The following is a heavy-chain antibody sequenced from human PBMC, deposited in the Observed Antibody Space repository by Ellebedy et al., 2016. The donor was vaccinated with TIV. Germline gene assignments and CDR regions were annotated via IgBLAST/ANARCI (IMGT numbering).Heavy chain of an antibody. V-gene: IGHV4-4*07. CDR3: ARVRFSPGWFDP. CDR1: GASINNYY. CDR2: RYTGGIA. Sequence: PSETLSLTCIVSGASINNYYWNWIRQPAGKGLEWIGRRYTGGIATYNPSLKSRVTISVDTSRNQVYLKLNSVTAADTGVYHCARVRFSPGWFDPWGQGTLFTVSS. J-gene: IGHJ5*02.